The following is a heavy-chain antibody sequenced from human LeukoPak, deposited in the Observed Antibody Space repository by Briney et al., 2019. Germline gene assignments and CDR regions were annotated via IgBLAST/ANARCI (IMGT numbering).Heavy chain of an antibody. CDR3: TRVGYIDEGIDY. Sequence: GGSLRLSCAASGFTFSSYGMHWVRQAPGKGLEWVASINHNGNVNYYVDSVKGRFTISRDNAKNSLYLQMNSLRAEDTAIYYCTRVGYIDEGIDYWGQGTLVTVSS. CDR1: GFTFSSYG. J-gene: IGHJ4*02. D-gene: IGHD5-24*01. V-gene: IGHV3-7*04. CDR2: INHNGNVN.